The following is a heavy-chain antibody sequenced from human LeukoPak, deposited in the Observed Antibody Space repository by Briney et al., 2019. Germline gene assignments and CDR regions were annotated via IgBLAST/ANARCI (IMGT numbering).Heavy chain of an antibody. CDR1: GGSIRNYY. V-gene: IGHV4-59*01. D-gene: IGHD6-13*01. Sequence: TSETLSLTCTVSGGSIRNYYWSWIRQPPGKGLEWIGYIYYSGSTNYNPSLKSRVTISVDTSKNQFSLKLSSVTAADTAVYYCARVRGSTLAGTDYFDYWGQGTLVTVSS. CDR3: ARVRGSTLAGTDYFDY. CDR2: IYYSGST. J-gene: IGHJ4*02.